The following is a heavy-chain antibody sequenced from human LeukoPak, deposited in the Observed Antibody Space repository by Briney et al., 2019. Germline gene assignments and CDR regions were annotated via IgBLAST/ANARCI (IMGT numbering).Heavy chain of an antibody. CDR3: ARQYYYGSGSYFPPDGWFDP. D-gene: IGHD3-10*01. J-gene: IGHJ5*02. CDR2: IYYSGST. V-gene: IGHV4-30-4*08. Sequence: SETLSLTCTVSGGSISSGGYYWSWIRQPPGKGLEWIGYIYYSGSTYYNPSLKSRVTISVDTSKNQFSLKLSSVTAADTAVYYCARQYYYGSGSYFPPDGWFDPWGQGTLVTVSS. CDR1: GGSISSGGYY.